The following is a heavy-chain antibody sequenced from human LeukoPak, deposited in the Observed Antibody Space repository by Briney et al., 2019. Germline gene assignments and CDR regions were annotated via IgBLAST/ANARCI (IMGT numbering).Heavy chain of an antibody. CDR3: ARGRWLGY. V-gene: IGHV4-59*08. CDR1: GGSISSYY. Sequence: SETLSLTCTVSGGSISSYYWSWIRQPPGGGLEWIGYVYYTGSTNYNPSLKSRVTMSVDTSKNQFSLRLNSVTAADTAVYYCARGRWLGYWGQRIPVTVSS. J-gene: IGHJ4*02. CDR2: VYYTGST. D-gene: IGHD3-10*01.